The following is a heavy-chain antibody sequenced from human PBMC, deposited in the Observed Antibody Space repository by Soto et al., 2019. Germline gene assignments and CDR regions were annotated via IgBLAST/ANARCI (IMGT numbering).Heavy chain of an antibody. J-gene: IGHJ4*02. D-gene: IGHD3-22*01. CDR2: ISHSGYT. V-gene: IGHV4-30-4*01. CDR1: GDSFSSGDYF. CDR3: ARGIESSGYFSPAYYFDS. Sequence: PSETLSLTCSVSGDSFSSGDYFWSWIRQPPGKGLEWIGYISHSGYTYYKPSLKSRVSISMDTSKQQFSLKLTSVTAADTAVYYCARGIESSGYFSPAYYFDSWGQGTLVTVSS.